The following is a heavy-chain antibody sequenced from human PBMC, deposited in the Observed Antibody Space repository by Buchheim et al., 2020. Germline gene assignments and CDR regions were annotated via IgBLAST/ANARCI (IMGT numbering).Heavy chain of an antibody. CDR2: ISYDGSNK. CDR3: ARGDDYSNCVDY. J-gene: IGHJ4*02. D-gene: IGHD4-11*01. CDR1: GFTFSSYA. Sequence: QVQLVESGGGVVQPGRSLRLSCAASGFTFSSYAMHWVRQAPGKGLEWVAVISYDGSNKYYADSVKGRFTISRDNSKNTLYLQMNSLRAEDTAVYYCARGDDYSNCVDYWGQGTL. V-gene: IGHV3-30*04.